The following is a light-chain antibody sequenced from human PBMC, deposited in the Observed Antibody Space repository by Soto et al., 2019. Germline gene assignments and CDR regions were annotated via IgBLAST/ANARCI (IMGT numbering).Light chain of an antibody. CDR2: EVS. V-gene: IGLV2-14*01. Sequence: QPASVSGSLGQSITISCTGTSSDFGASNYVSWYQQYPGKAPKLMLYEVSVRPSGVSNRFSGSKSGNTASLTISGLQAEDEADYYCSSYTSTILYVFGTGTKLTVL. J-gene: IGLJ1*01. CDR3: SSYTSTILYV. CDR1: SSDFGASNY.